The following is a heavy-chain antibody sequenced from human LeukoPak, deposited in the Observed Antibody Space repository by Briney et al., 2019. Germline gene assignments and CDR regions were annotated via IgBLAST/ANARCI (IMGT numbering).Heavy chain of an antibody. CDR1: GFTFSSYW. CDR2: INNDGTTT. CDR3: ARVNLSPLYAFHI. Sequence: GGSLRLSCAASGFTFSSYWMHWVRQAPGKGLVWVSRINNDGTTTNYADSVKGRFTISRDNAKNTLYLQMNSLRAEDTAVYYCARVNLSPLYAFHIWGQGTVVTVSS. D-gene: IGHD1-7*01. V-gene: IGHV3-74*01. J-gene: IGHJ3*02.